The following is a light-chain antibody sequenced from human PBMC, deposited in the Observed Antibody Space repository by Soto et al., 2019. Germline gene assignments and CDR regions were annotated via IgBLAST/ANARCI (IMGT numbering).Light chain of an antibody. CDR3: QQSFSFPVT. CDR1: QTITRY. J-gene: IGKJ2*01. V-gene: IGKV1-39*01. CDR2: AAS. Sequence: DIQMTQSPSSLSASVGDRVTITCRANQTITRYLNWYQQKPGTAPKLLIYAASSLQEGVPSRFRGSGSGTDLTLPISNLQPEDFAAYSCQQSFSFPVTFGQGTKLEIK.